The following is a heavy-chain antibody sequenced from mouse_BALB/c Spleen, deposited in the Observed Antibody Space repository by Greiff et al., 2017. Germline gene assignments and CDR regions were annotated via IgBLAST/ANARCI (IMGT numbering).Heavy chain of an antibody. V-gene: IGHV1-54*01. CDR1: GYAFTNYL. J-gene: IGHJ3*01. D-gene: IGHD2-3*01. CDR2: INPGSGGT. CDR3: ARGIYDGSAY. Sequence: VQLQESGAELVRPGTSVKVSCKASGYAFTNYLIEWVKQRPGQGLEWIGVINPGSGGTNYNEKFKGKATLTADKSSSTAYMQLSSLTSDDSAVYFCARGIYDGSAYWGQGTLVTVSA.